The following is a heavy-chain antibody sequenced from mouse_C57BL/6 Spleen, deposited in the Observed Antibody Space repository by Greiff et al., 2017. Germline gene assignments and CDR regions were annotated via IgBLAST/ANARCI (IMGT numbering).Heavy chain of an antibody. D-gene: IGHD1-1*01. CDR2: INPSTGGT. V-gene: IGHV1-42*01. CDR3: ALTTDY. J-gene: IGHJ2*01. Sequence: VQLQQSGPELVKPGASVKISCKASGYSFTGYYMNWVKQSPEKSLEWIGEINPSTGGTTYNQKFKAKATVTVDKSSSTAYMQLKSLTSEDSAVYYCALTTDYWGQGTTLTVSS. CDR1: GYSFTGYY.